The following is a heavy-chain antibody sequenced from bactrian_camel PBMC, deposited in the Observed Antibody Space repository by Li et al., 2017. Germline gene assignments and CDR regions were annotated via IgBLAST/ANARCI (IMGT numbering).Heavy chain of an antibody. CDR1: GDIIGRYC. CDR2: IESDGST. CDR3: AADVVPSPTCLIEPKADCDVDSWCTGSHFYY. V-gene: IGHV3S53*01. Sequence: HVQLVESGGGSVQVGGSLRLSCVASGDIIGRYCMGWFRQIPDREREGVAGIESDGSTSYADSVKGRFTISHDAAKNTYLQMNNLKPEDTAMYYCAADVVPSPTCLIEPKADCDVDSWCTGSHFYYWGRGTQVTVS. J-gene: IGHJ4*01. D-gene: IGHD8*01.